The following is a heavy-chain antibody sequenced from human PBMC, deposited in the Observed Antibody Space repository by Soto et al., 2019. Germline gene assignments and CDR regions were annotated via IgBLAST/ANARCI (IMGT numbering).Heavy chain of an antibody. D-gene: IGHD4-17*01. CDR1: GYTFSGYY. V-gene: IGHV1-2*04. J-gene: IGHJ4*02. CDR2: FNSRTGVT. CDR3: ARDGGEYGDYDY. Sequence: ASVKVSCKASGYTFSGYYMHWVRQVPGQGLEWMGWFNSRTGVTNYAQKFQGWVTMTRDTSISTAYMEVTRLKSDDTAVYYCARDGGEYGDYDYWGQGTLVTVSS.